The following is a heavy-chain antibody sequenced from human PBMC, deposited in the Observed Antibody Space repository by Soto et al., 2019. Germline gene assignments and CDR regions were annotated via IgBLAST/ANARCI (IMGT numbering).Heavy chain of an antibody. D-gene: IGHD2-2*01. CDR1: GFSFSTFW. Sequence: EVQLVESGGDLVQPGGSLRLSCAASGFSFSTFWMHWVSQAPGKGLVWVSRINPEETTTTYADSVRGRFTISRDNAKNTLYLQMNSLRADDTAVYYCARGGLEPVDYWGQGTLVTVCS. J-gene: IGHJ4*02. CDR3: ARGGLEPVDY. CDR2: INPEETTT. V-gene: IGHV3-74*01.